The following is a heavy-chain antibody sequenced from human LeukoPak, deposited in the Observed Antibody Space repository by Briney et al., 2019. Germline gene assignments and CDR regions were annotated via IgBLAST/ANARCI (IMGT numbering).Heavy chain of an antibody. J-gene: IGHJ3*02. CDR1: GGSISSSNW. V-gene: IGHV4-4*02. D-gene: IGHD2-2*01. Sequence: NASETLSLTCAVSGGSISSSNWWSWVRQPPGKGLEWIGEIYHSGSTNYNPSLKSRVTRSVDKSKNQFSLKLSSVTAADTAVYYCARDPSPAAKLGDDAFDIWGQGTMVTVSS. CDR3: ARDPSPAAKLGDDAFDI. CDR2: IYHSGST.